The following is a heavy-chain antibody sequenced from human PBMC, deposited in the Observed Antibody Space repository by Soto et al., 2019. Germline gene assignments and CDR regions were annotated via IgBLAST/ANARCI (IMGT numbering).Heavy chain of an antibody. CDR1: GGSISSYY. Sequence: QVQLQESGPGLVKPSETLSLTCTVSGGSISSYYWSWIRQPPGKGLEWMGYIYYRGGTNYNPSLKSRVTISVDTSKNQFSLKLSSVTAADTAVYYCARVGGYCSGGSCYSAYYYGMDVWGQGTTVTVSS. J-gene: IGHJ6*02. V-gene: IGHV4-59*01. D-gene: IGHD2-15*01. CDR3: ARVGGYCSGGSCYSAYYYGMDV. CDR2: IYYRGGT.